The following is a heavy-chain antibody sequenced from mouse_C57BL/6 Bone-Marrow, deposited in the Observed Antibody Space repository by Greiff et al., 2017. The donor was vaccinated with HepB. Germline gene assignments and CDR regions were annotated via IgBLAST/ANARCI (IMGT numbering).Heavy chain of an antibody. D-gene: IGHD2-10*01. V-gene: IGHV1-82*01. J-gene: IGHJ2*01. Sequence: VQLQESGPELVKPGASVKISCKASGYAFSSSWMNWVKQRPGKGLEWIGRIYPGDGDTNYNGKFKGKATLTADKSSSTAYMQLSSLTSEDSAVYFCASTLLPFDYWGQGTTLTVSS. CDR2: IYPGDGDT. CDR1: GYAFSSSW. CDR3: ASTLLPFDY.